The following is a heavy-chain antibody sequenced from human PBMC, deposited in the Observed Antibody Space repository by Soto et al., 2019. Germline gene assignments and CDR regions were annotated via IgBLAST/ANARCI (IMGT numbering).Heavy chain of an antibody. J-gene: IGHJ6*02. CDR1: GYTFTGYY. CDR2: INPNSGGT. V-gene: IGHV1-2*04. CDR3: AAGVVVAGNYYYYGMDV. Sequence: QVQLVQSGAEVKKPGASVKVSCKASGYTFTGYYMHWVRQAPGQGLEWMGWINPNSGGTNYAQKCQGWVTMTRDTSISTAYMELSRLRSDDTTVYYCAAGVVVAGNYYYYGMDVWGQGTTVTVSS. D-gene: IGHD2-15*01.